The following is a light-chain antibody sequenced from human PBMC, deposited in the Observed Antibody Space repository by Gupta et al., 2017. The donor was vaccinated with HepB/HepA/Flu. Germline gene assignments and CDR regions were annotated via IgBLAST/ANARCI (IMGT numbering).Light chain of an antibody. J-gene: IGKJ4*01. V-gene: IGKV3-11*01. CDR1: QSVSSN. CDR3: QTHNDWPLT. CDR2: GSS. Sequence: EIVLTQSPATLSLSPGERATLSCWASQSVSSNLAGYQQKLGQAPRLRRYGSSNRAAGIPARGSGSGSGTDFTLTIRRLEPEDFAVYDCQTHNDWPLTFGGGTTLEI.